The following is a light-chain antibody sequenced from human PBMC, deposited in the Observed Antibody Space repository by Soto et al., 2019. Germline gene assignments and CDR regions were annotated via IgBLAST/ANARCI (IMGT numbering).Light chain of an antibody. V-gene: IGKV1-39*01. Sequence: DIQMTQSPSSLSASVGDRVTITCRASQSISSYLNWYQQKPGKAPKLLIYAASSLQSGVPSRFSGSGSGTDFTLAISSLQHEDFATYYCQQSYSSPLTFGGGTNVEIK. CDR1: QSISSY. J-gene: IGKJ4*01. CDR2: AAS. CDR3: QQSYSSPLT.